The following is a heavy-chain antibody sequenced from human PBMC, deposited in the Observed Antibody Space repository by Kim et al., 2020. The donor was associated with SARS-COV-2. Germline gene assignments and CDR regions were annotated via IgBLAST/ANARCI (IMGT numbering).Heavy chain of an antibody. V-gene: IGHV3-7*01. D-gene: IGHD6-6*01. J-gene: IGHJ4*02. CDR3: ARIGYSSSSTDY. Sequence: GGYLRLSCAVSGFMFSNYWMSWVRQAPGKGLEWVANINQDGSVKYYMESVKGRFTVSRDNARNSVFLQVNSLTAEDTAMYYCARIGYSSSSTDYWGLGTLVTVSS. CDR2: INQDGSVK. CDR1: GFMFSNYW.